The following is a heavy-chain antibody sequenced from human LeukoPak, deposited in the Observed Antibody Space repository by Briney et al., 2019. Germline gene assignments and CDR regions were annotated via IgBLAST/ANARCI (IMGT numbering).Heavy chain of an antibody. Sequence: SGSLSLTCTVSGGSISSYYWSWIRQPPGKGLEWNGYIYYSGSTKNYRTLKSRVTISVDTSKNQFSLNLSSVTAADTAVYYCARHLVGRFGDHDGYYFDYWGQGTLVTVSS. J-gene: IGHJ4*02. D-gene: IGHD3-10*01. V-gene: IGHV4-59*08. CDR2: IYYSGST. CDR1: GGSISSYY. CDR3: ARHLVGRFGDHDGYYFDY.